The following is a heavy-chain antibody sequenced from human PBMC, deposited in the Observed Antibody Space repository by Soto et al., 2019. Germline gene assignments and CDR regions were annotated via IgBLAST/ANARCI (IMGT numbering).Heavy chain of an antibody. CDR3: ASLMSSGYYYGMDV. CDR1: GGTFSSYT. V-gene: IGHV1-69*02. J-gene: IGHJ6*02. CDR2: IIPILGIA. D-gene: IGHD3-10*01. Sequence: QVQLVQSGAEVKKPGSSVKVSCKASGGTFSSYTISWVRQAPGQGLEWMGRIIPILGIANYAQKFQGRVTITADKSTSTAYMELSSLRSEETAVYYCASLMSSGYYYGMDVWSQGTTVTVSS.